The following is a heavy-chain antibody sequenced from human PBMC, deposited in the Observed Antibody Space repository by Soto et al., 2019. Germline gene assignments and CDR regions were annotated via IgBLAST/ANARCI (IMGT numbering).Heavy chain of an antibody. CDR1: GYTFNTYG. D-gene: IGHD1-26*01. CDR3: ARDKGIVASQGGVMDV. Sequence: QVQLVQSGGEVKKPGASVKVSCKASGYTFNTYGVNWVRQAPGQGLEWMGWISSYNGNTNYAQNLQGRVTMTTDTSTSTAYMELRSLRSDDTAVYYCARDKGIVASQGGVMDVWGQGTTVTVSS. CDR2: ISSYNGNT. V-gene: IGHV1-18*04. J-gene: IGHJ6*02.